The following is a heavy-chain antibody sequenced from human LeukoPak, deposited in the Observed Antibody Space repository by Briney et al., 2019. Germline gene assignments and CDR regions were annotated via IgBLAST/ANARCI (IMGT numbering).Heavy chain of an antibody. Sequence: ASVKVSCKASGGTFSSYAISWVRQAPGQGLEWMGGIIPIFGTANYAQKLQGRVTMTTDTSTSTAYMELRSLRSDDTAVYYCARDDSNTYYYGSGYLYNWFDPWGQGTLVTVSS. CDR3: ARDDSNTYYYGSGYLYNWFDP. V-gene: IGHV1-69*05. CDR2: IIPIFGTA. J-gene: IGHJ5*02. D-gene: IGHD3-10*01. CDR1: GGTFSSYA.